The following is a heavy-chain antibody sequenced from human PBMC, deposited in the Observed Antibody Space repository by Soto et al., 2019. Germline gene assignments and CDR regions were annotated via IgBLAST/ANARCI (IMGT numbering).Heavy chain of an antibody. CDR3: AKASSSWDGYYYYGMDV. D-gene: IGHD6-13*01. V-gene: IGHV3-30*18. CDR2: ISYDGSNK. Sequence: QVQLVESGGGVVQPGRSLRLSCAASRFTFSSYGIHWVRQAPGKGLEWVAVISYDGSNKYYADSVKGRFTISRDNSKNTLYLQMDSLRAEDSAVYYCAKASSSWDGYYYYGMDVW. J-gene: IGHJ6*01. CDR1: RFTFSSYG.